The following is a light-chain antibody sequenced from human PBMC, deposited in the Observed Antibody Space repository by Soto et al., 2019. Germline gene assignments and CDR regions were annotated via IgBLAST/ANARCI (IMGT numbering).Light chain of an antibody. Sequence: QSVLTQPPSASGTPGQRVAISCSGSSSNIGSNTVHWYQQLPGTAPKLLIYSNNQRPSGVPDRFSASKSGTSASLAISGLQSEDEADYYCAAWDDGLNGSWVFGGGTKLTVL. CDR1: SSNIGSNT. J-gene: IGLJ3*02. V-gene: IGLV1-44*01. CDR2: SNN. CDR3: AAWDDGLNGSWV.